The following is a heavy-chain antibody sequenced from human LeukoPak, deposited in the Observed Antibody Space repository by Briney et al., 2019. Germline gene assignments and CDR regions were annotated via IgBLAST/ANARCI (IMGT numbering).Heavy chain of an antibody. CDR1: GFTFSSYG. V-gene: IGHV3-30*02. D-gene: IGHD3-22*01. CDR3: AKSYYYDSSGYSEIDY. J-gene: IGHJ4*02. Sequence: PGGSLRLSCAASGFTFSSYGMHWVRQAPGKGLEWVAFIRYDGSNKYYADSVKGRFTISRDNSKNTLYLQMNSLRAEDTAVYYCAKSYYYDSSGYSEIDYWGQGTLVTVSS. CDR2: IRYDGSNK.